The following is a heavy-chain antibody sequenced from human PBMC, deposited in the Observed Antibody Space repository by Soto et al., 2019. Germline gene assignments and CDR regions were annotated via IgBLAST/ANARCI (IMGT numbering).Heavy chain of an antibody. D-gene: IGHD3-9*01. V-gene: IGHV5-51*01. Sequence: EXLKIYCKSSGYXFTSYLIVWVRQMPGKGLEWMGIIYPGDSDIRYSPSFQGQVTISADKSISTAYLQWSRLKASDTAMYYCARQPLTGQWFLWGQGTTVTVS. J-gene: IGHJ6*02. CDR1: GYXFTSYL. CDR2: IYPGDSDI. CDR3: ARQPLTGQWFL.